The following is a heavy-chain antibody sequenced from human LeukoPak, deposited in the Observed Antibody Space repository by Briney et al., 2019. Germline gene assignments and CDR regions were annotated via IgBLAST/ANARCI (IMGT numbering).Heavy chain of an antibody. D-gene: IGHD3-3*01. CDR1: GFTFSSYA. CDR2: ISYDGSNK. J-gene: IGHJ4*02. Sequence: GGSLRLSCAASGFTFSSYAMHWVRQAPGKGLEWVAVISYDGSNKYYADSVKGRFTISRDNSKNTLYLQMNSLRAEDTAVYYCARDNYDFWSGYYTGSGFDYWGQGTLVTVSS. V-gene: IGHV3-30-3*01. CDR3: ARDNYDFWSGYYTGSGFDY.